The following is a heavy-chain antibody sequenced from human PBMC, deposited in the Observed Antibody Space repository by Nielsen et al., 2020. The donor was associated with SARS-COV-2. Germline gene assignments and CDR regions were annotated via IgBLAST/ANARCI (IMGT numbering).Heavy chain of an antibody. CDR2: FDPEDGET. J-gene: IGHJ6*02. Sequence: ASVKVSCKVSGYTLTELSMHWVRQAPGKGLEWMGGFDPEDGETIYAQKFQGRVTMTEDTSTDTAYMELSRLRSDDTAVYYCARDPREVFYDSSGFYYYYGMDVWGQGTTVTVSS. V-gene: IGHV1-24*01. CDR3: ARDPREVFYDSSGFYYYYGMDV. D-gene: IGHD3-22*01. CDR1: GYTLTELS.